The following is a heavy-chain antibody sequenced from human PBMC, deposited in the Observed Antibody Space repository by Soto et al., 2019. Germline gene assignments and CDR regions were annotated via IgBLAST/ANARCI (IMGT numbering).Heavy chain of an antibody. CDR1: GYSISSSNW. D-gene: IGHD1-26*01. CDR2: IYYSGTT. Sequence: SETLSLTCAVSGYSISSSNWWGWIRQPPGKGLEWIGYIYYSGTTYYNPSLKSRVTMSVDTSKNQFSLKLTSVTAVDTAVYYCARREIQGPIDYWGQGSLVTVSS. V-gene: IGHV4-28*01. J-gene: IGHJ4*02. CDR3: ARREIQGPIDY.